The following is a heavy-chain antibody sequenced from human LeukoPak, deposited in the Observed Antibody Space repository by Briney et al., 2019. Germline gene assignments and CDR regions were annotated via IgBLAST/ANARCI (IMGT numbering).Heavy chain of an antibody. CDR2: IRTGNKDI. CDR1: GFTFSSYT. J-gene: IGHJ3*02. V-gene: IGHV3-21*06. D-gene: IGHD5-18*01. CDR3: ASKRGYSSGEDAFDI. Sequence: PWGSLRLSCAASGFTFSSYTMNWVRQAPGKGLEWILSIRTGNKDIYYADSLKGRFTISRDNAKNTLYLQMNSLRAEDTAVYYCASKRGYSSGEDAFDIWGQGTMATVSS.